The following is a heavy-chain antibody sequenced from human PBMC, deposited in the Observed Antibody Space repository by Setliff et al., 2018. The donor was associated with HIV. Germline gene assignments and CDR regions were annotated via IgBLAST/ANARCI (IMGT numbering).Heavy chain of an antibody. CDR1: GGTFSASG. V-gene: IGHV1-69*13. CDR3: ARGEGSGWDTVEENYYNLDV. J-gene: IGHJ6*02. Sequence: SVRVSCKASGGTFSASGFSWVRQAPGQGLEWMGGIIPAFGTADYAQKFQGRVTITADASTSTAYMELISLRSEDTAVYYCARGEGSGWDTVEENYYNLDVWGPGTTVTVS. CDR2: IIPAFGTA. D-gene: IGHD6-19*01.